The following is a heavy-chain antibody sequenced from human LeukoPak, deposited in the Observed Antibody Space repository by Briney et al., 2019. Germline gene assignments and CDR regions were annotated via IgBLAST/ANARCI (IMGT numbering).Heavy chain of an antibody. Sequence: SETLSLTCTVSGGTITSYYWNWIRQPPGKGLEWIGYIHYSGSTKYNPSLKSRVTISVDTSKNQFSLKLSSVTAADTAVYYCARWYSSGWAFDYWGQGTLVTVSS. CDR2: IHYSGST. V-gene: IGHV4-59*08. D-gene: IGHD6-19*01. J-gene: IGHJ4*02. CDR1: GGTITSYY. CDR3: ARWYSSGWAFDY.